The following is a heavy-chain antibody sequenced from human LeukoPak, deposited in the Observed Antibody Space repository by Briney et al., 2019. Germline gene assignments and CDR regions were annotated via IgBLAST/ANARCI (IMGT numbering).Heavy chain of an antibody. CDR2: IRSKAGSYAT. D-gene: IGHD6-19*01. Sequence: GGSLRLSCAASGFTFSGSAMHWVRQASGKGLEWLGRIRSKAGSYATAYAESVKGRFTVSRDDSKNPAYLQMNSLKTEDTAVYYCTRSGSGWYYDYWGQGTLVTVSS. J-gene: IGHJ4*02. V-gene: IGHV3-73*01. CDR3: TRSGSGWYYDY. CDR1: GFTFSGSA.